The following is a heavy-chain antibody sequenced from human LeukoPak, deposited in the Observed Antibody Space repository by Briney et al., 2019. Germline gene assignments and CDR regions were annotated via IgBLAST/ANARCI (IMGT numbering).Heavy chain of an antibody. V-gene: IGHV3-9*01. D-gene: IGHD3-22*01. J-gene: IGHJ4*02. CDR3: AKVHSSGSTPTYALFDY. Sequence: GGSLRLSCAASGFTFSSYWMSWVRQAPGKGLEWVSGISWNSGSIGYADSVKGRFTISRDNAKNSLYLQMNSLRAEDTAVYYCAKVHSSGSTPTYALFDYWGQGTLVTVSS. CDR2: ISWNSGSI. CDR1: GFTFSSYW.